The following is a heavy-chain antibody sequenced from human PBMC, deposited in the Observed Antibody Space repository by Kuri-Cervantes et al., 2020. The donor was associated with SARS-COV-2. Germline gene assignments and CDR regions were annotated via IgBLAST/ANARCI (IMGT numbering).Heavy chain of an antibody. CDR3: AKDMYSRSSQYFDS. D-gene: IGHD6-6*01. V-gene: IGHV3-23*01. Sequence: GGSLRLSCAASGFAFGTYAMTWVRQAPGKGLEWVSGISSSDGTRYYADSVKGRFTISRDTSKNTLYLQMNSLRSEDTAVYYCAKDMYSRSSQYFDSWGQGTLVTVSS. CDR1: GFAFGTYA. J-gene: IGHJ4*02. CDR2: ISSSDGTR.